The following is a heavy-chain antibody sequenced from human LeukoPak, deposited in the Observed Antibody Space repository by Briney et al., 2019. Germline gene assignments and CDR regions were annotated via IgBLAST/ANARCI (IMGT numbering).Heavy chain of an antibody. CDR2: ISSASVTR. D-gene: IGHD3-16*01. CDR3: ARAVWGSGIYYFDY. CDR1: GFIFSSYA. V-gene: IGHV3-48*04. Sequence: GGSLRLSCAASGFIFSSYAMNWVRQAPGKGLEWVSYISSASVTRFYADSVKDRFTISRDNAKNSLYLQMNSLRAEDTAVYYCARAVWGSGIYYFDYWGQGTLVTVSS. J-gene: IGHJ4*02.